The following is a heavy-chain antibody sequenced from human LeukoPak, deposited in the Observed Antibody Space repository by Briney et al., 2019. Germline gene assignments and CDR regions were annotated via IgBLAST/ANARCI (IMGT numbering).Heavy chain of an antibody. V-gene: IGHV4-59*01. CDR3: ARVGRCYETPYFDY. CDR1: GGSISSYY. D-gene: IGHD2-2*01. CDR2: IYYRGST. Sequence: KPSETLSLTCTVSGGSISSYYWSWIRQPPGKGLEWIGYIYYRGSTNYNPSLKSRVTISVDTSKNQFSLKLGSVTAADTAVYYCARVGRCYETPYFDYWGQGTLVTVSS. J-gene: IGHJ4*02.